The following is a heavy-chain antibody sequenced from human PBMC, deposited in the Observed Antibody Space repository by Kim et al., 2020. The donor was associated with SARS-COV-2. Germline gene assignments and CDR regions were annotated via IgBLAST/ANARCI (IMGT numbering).Heavy chain of an antibody. D-gene: IGHD4-17*01. CDR2: IYHSGST. J-gene: IGHJ4*02. V-gene: IGHV4-4*02. Sequence: SETLSLTCAVSGGSISSSNWWSWVRQPPGKGLEWIGEIYHSGSTNYNPSLKSRVTISVDKSKNQFSLKLSSVTAADTAVYYCASLLNDYGDHLFDYWGQGTLVTVSS. CDR3: ASLLNDYGDHLFDY. CDR1: GGSISSSNW.